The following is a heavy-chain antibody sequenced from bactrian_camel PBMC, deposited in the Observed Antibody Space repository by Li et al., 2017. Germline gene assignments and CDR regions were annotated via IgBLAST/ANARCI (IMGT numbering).Heavy chain of an antibody. CDR2: IAADGSNT. Sequence: VQLVESGGGSVPAGESLRLSCEASGYRYASYCMGWFRQAPGKELEWISSIAADGSNTLYADSVKGRFTISRDNTKNTVYLQMNSLTSEDTAIYYCNKKVAYDKRVEAPRSQGTQVTVS. D-gene: IGHD1*01. V-gene: IGHV3S6*01. CDR1: GYRYASYC. J-gene: IGHJ4*01.